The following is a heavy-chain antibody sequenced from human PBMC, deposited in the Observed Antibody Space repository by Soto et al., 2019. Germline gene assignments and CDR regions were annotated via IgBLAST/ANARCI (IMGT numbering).Heavy chain of an antibody. Sequence: TLSLTCTVAGCSISSGGYYWSWIRQHPGKGLEWIGYIYYSGSTYYNPSLKSRVTISVDTSKNQFSLKLSSVTAADTAVYYCASSDYGDYQNWFDPWGQGTLVTVSS. J-gene: IGHJ5*02. D-gene: IGHD4-17*01. V-gene: IGHV4-31*03. CDR2: IYYSGST. CDR3: ASSDYGDYQNWFDP. CDR1: GCSISSGGYY.